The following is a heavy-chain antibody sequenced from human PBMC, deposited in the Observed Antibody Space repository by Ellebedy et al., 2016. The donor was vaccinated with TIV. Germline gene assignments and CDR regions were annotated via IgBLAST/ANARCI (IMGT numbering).Heavy chain of an antibody. V-gene: IGHV3-7*01. D-gene: IGHD6-19*01. J-gene: IGHJ4*02. Sequence: GESLKISXAASGFSFSNYWMGWVRQAPGKGLEWLANIIQDGSEKYYVDSVKGRFTISRDNAKKSLYLQINSLRVEDTAVYYCAREGSGWNHLDYWGQGTLVTVSS. CDR2: IIQDGSEK. CDR1: GFSFSNYW. CDR3: AREGSGWNHLDY.